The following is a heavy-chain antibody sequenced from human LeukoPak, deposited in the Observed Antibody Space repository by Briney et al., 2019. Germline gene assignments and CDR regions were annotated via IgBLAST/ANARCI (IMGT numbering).Heavy chain of an antibody. CDR3: ARGGAARLIWFDP. V-gene: IGHV1-46*03. Sequence: ASVKVSCKASEYTFTSYYMHWVRQAPGQGFEWMGIINPSGGSTSYAQKFQGRVTMTRDTSTSTVYMELSSLRSEDTAVYYCARGGAARLIWFDPWGQGTLVTVSS. CDR2: INPSGGST. J-gene: IGHJ5*02. CDR1: EYTFTSYY. D-gene: IGHD6-6*01.